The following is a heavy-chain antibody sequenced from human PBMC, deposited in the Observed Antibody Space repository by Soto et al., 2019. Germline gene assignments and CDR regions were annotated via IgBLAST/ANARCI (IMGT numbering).Heavy chain of an antibody. D-gene: IGHD6-6*01. CDR1: GYIFINYY. V-gene: IGHV1-46*01. J-gene: IGHJ6*03. Sequence: ASVKVSCKASGYIFINYYIHWVRQAPGQGLEWIGIINPNGGSTNYAQKFRGRVTMARDTSTSTVYMDLSSLRSDDTAVYYCARASSSSLYYYYYYMDVWGKGTTVTVSS. CDR2: INPNGGST. CDR3: ARASSSSLYYYYYYMDV.